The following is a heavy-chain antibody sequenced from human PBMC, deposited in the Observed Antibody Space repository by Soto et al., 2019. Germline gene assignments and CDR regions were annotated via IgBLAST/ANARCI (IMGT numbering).Heavy chain of an antibody. CDR3: ARGEDAFFYYGLDV. V-gene: IGHV4-59*01. Sequence: SETLSLTCTVSGGSITSSYWSWIRRPPGKGLEWIAYIYDTGISGYTPSTSYNPSLKSRVTTSVDTSKSQFSLKLTSVTAADTAVYYCARGEDAFFYYGLDVWGQGITVTVSS. CDR2: IYDTGISGYTPST. J-gene: IGHJ6*02. CDR1: GGSITSSY.